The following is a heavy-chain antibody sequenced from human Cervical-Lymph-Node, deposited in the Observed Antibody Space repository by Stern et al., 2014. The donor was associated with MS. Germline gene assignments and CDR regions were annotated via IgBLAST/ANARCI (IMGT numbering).Heavy chain of an antibody. Sequence: VQLVESGAEVKKPGESLAISCECSGYTFTTYWIGWVRQVPGKGLEWMGSIYPGDSDTTYNPSIEGQVTFSADKSSSPASLQWSSLKASDTAVYYCARGIWSFDLWGQGTLVTVSS. D-gene: IGHD2-15*01. CDR3: ARGIWSFDL. CDR2: IYPGDSDT. CDR1: GYTFTTYW. V-gene: IGHV5-51*01. J-gene: IGHJ5*02.